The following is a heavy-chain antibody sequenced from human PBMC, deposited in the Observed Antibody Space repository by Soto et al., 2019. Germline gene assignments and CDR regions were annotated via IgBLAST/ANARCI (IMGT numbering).Heavy chain of an antibody. V-gene: IGHV3-53*04. CDR1: GIPVSSNY. D-gene: IGHD3-10*01. Sequence: EVQLVESGGGLVQPGGSLRLSCAASGIPVSSNYMTWDRQAPGKGREWVSVLHSGGDTYYANSVKGRFTISRHDSTNTLFLQMNSLTPEATAVYYCARDGPYYYASRMDVWGQGTTVTVSS. CDR3: ARDGPYYYASRMDV. J-gene: IGHJ6*02. CDR2: LHSGGDT.